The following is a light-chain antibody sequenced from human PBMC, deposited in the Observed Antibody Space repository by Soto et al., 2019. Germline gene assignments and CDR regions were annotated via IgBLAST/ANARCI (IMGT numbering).Light chain of an antibody. J-gene: IGKJ1*01. CDR2: KAS. CDR1: QSISRW. CDR3: QHYHDWPPRT. V-gene: IGKV1-5*03. Sequence: DIQMTQSPSTLAASVGDRVTIICRASQSISRWLAWYQQKPEKAPKLLIYKASTLESGVPSRFSGSGSGTEFTLTISSLQSEDFAVYYCQHYHDWPPRTFGQGTKVDIK.